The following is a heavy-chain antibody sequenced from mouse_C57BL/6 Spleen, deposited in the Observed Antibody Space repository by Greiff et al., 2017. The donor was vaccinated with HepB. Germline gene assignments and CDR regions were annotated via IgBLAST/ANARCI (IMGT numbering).Heavy chain of an antibody. CDR1: GFNIKNTY. V-gene: IGHV14-3*01. J-gene: IGHJ1*03. Sequence: VQLKESVAELVRPGASVKLSCTASGFNIKNTYMHWVKQRPEQGLEWIGRIDPANGNTEYAPKFQGKATITADTSSNTAYLQLSSLTSEDTAIYYCADGSSYGGYFDVWGTGTTVTVSS. CDR2: IDPANGNT. D-gene: IGHD1-1*01. CDR3: ADGSSYGGYFDV.